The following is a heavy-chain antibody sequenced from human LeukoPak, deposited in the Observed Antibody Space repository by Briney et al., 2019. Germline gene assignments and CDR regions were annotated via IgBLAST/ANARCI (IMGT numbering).Heavy chain of an antibody. CDR1: GYSFTSYW. J-gene: IGHJ5*02. CDR3: ARDGSGSYYDWFDP. CDR2: IYPGDSDT. V-gene: IGHV5-51*01. Sequence: GEALEISWKGSGYSFTSYWIGWGRQMPGKGLEGMGIIYPGDSDTRYSPSFQGQVTISADQSISTAYLQWSSLKASDTAMYYCARDGSGSYYDWFDPWGQGTLVTVSS. D-gene: IGHD3-10*01.